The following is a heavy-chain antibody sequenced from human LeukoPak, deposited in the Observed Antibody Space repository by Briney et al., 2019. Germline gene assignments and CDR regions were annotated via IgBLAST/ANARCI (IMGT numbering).Heavy chain of an antibody. CDR1: RLTLGDYA. J-gene: IGHJ4*02. Sequence: GGTLRLSRTASRLTLGDYAMSWFRQAPGKGLVWVGFIRSKANGRTTEYDASVKVRFTISRDDSKSIAYLEMNSLKPEDTAVYYCTKWLEYQVVASDYWGQGTLVTVSS. V-gene: IGHV3-49*03. CDR3: TKWLEYQVVASDY. D-gene: IGHD3-22*01. CDR2: IRSKANGRTT.